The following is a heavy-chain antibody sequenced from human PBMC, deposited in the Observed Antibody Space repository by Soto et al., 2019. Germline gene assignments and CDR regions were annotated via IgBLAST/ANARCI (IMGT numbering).Heavy chain of an antibody. D-gene: IGHD2-15*01. Sequence: PGGSLRLSCAASGFTFSNAWMSWVRQAPGKGLEWVGRIKSKTDGGTTDYAAPVKGRFTISRDDSKNTLYLQMNSLKTEDTAVYYCTLRYCSGGSCYFDYWGRGTLVTVSS. V-gene: IGHV3-15*01. CDR2: IKSKTDGGTT. CDR3: TLRYCSGGSCYFDY. CDR1: GFTFSNAW. J-gene: IGHJ4*02.